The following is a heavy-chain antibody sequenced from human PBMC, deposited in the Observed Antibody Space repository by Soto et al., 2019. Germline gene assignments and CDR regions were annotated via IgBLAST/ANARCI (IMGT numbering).Heavy chain of an antibody. Sequence: SDTLSLSCAVYGGSFSGYYWSWIRQPPGKGLEWIGEINHSGSTNYNPSLKGRVTMSVDTSKNQFSLKLTSVNTADTAIYYCTRGGNPYKTGHWGQGTLVT. V-gene: IGHV4-34*01. CDR2: INHSGST. CDR1: GGSFSGYY. J-gene: IGHJ4*02. D-gene: IGHD3-9*01. CDR3: TRGGNPYKTGH.